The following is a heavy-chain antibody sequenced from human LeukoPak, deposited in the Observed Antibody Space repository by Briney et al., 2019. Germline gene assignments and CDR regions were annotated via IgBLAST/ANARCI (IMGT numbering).Heavy chain of an antibody. CDR3: AKDGRGWRGYFQH. CDR1: GFTFSSYA. Sequence: AGSLRLSCAASGFTFSSYAMNWVRQAPGKQLEWVLDISGGGGSKYYADSVKGRFTISRDNSKNTLYLQMNSLRAEDTAVYHCAKDGRGWRGYFQHWGQGTLVTVSS. D-gene: IGHD6-19*01. V-gene: IGHV3-23*01. CDR2: ISGGGGSK. J-gene: IGHJ1*01.